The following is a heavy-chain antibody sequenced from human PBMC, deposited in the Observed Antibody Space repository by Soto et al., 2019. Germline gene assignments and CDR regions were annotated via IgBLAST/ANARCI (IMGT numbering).Heavy chain of an antibody. D-gene: IGHD3-22*01. CDR1: GYSFTSYW. J-gene: IGHJ4*02. CDR2: IYPGDSDT. CDR3: ARQFFEPGGSSGYYYPGDY. V-gene: IGHV5-51*01. Sequence: EVQLVQSGAEVKKPGESLKISCKGSGYSFTSYWIGWVRQMPGKGLEWMGIIYPGDSDTRYSPSFQGQVTISADKSISTAYLQWSSLKASDTAMYYCARQFFEPGGSSGYYYPGDYWGQGTLVTVSS.